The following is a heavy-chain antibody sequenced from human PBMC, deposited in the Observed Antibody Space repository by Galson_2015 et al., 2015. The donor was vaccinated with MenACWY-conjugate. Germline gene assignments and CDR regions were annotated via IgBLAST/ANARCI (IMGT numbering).Heavy chain of an antibody. J-gene: IGHJ4*02. CDR2: IYPGDSDT. Sequence: QSGAEVKKPGESLKISCKGSGYTFTSNWIGWVRRMPGKGLEWMGIIYPGDSDTRYTPSFQGHVTISADKSINTAYLQWGSLEASDTAMYYCARQGFGSSSLDYWGQGTLVTVSS. CDR1: GYTFTSNW. CDR3: ARQGFGSSSLDY. V-gene: IGHV5-51*01. D-gene: IGHD6-6*01.